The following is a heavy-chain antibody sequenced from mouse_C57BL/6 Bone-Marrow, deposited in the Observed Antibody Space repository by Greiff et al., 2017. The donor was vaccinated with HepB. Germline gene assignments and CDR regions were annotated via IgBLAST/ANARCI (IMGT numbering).Heavy chain of an antibody. Sequence: QVHVKQSGPELVKPGASVKISCKASGYAFSSSWMNWVKQRPGKGLEWIGRIYPGDGDTNYNGKFKGKATLTADKSSSTAYMQLSSLTSEDSAVYFCARDGSNCVGYWYVDVWGTGTTVTVAS. D-gene: IGHD2-5*01. J-gene: IGHJ1*03. CDR3: ARDGSNCVGYWYVDV. CDR1: GYAFSSSW. CDR2: IYPGDGDT. V-gene: IGHV1-82*01.